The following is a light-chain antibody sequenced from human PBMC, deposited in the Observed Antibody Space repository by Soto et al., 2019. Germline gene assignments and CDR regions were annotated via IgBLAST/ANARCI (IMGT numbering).Light chain of an antibody. CDR1: QSISSY. CDR2: AAS. V-gene: IGKV1-39*01. CDR3: QQRYSTPIT. J-gene: IGKJ5*01. Sequence: DIQITQSPASLSASVGYRFTITCRASQSISSYLNWYQQKPGKAPKLLIYAASSLQSGVPSRFSGSGSGTDFTLTISRLQPEDFATYYCQQRYSTPITFGQGTRL.